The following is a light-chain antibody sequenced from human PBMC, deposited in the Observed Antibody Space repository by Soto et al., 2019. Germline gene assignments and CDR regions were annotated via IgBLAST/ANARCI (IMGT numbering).Light chain of an antibody. Sequence: AVPLTQSPSSLSASVGDRVTITCRASQGISSALAWYQQKPGKAPKLLIYDASSLESGVPSRFSGSGSGTDFTLTISSLQPEDFATYYCQQFNSYPYTFGQGTKLEIK. CDR3: QQFNSYPYT. J-gene: IGKJ2*01. V-gene: IGKV1-13*02. CDR1: QGISSA. CDR2: DAS.